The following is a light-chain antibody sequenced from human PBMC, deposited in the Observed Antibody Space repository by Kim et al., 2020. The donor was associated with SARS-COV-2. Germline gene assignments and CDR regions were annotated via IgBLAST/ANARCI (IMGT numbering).Light chain of an antibody. CDR1: QGISYY. V-gene: IGKV1-27*01. Sequence: DIQMTQSPSSLSASVGDRVTITCRASQGISYYLAWYQQKPGKVPKLLIYAASALQPGVPSRFSGSGSGTDFTLTISGLQPEDVATYYCQNYKSLPLSFGPGTKVDIK. J-gene: IGKJ3*01. CDR3: QNYKSLPLS. CDR2: AAS.